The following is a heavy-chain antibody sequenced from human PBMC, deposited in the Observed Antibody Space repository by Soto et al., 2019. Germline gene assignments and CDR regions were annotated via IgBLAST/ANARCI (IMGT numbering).Heavy chain of an antibody. D-gene: IGHD3-10*01. V-gene: IGHV1-46*01. CDR1: GYTFTSYY. Sequence: ASVKVSCKASGYTFTSYYMHWVRQAPGQGLEWMGIINPSCGSTSYAQKFQGRVTMTRDTSTSTVYMELSSLRSEDTAVYYCARERYDAMVRGVINYGMDVWGQGTTVTVSS. CDR2: INPSCGST. CDR3: ARERYDAMVRGVINYGMDV. J-gene: IGHJ6*02.